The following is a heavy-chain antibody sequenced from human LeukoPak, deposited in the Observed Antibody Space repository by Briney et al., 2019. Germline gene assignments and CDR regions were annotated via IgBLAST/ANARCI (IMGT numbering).Heavy chain of an antibody. CDR3: ARGRWIAAAGSYYYYGMDV. J-gene: IGHJ6*02. V-gene: IGHV4-39*07. CDR2: INHGGGT. Sequence: PSETLSLTCTVSGGSISSSSYYWGWIRQPPGKGLEWIGEINHGGGTKYNPSLKSRVIISLDASNSQVSLKLSSVTAADTAVYYCARGRWIAAAGSYYYYGMDVWGQGTAVTVSS. CDR1: GGSISSSSYY. D-gene: IGHD6-25*01.